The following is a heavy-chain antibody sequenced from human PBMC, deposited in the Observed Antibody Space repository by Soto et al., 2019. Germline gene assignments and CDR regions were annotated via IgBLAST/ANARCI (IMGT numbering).Heavy chain of an antibody. CDR3: ARGSYSSGPYYFDY. D-gene: IGHD6-19*01. V-gene: IGHV1-3*01. CDR1: GYTFTSYA. J-gene: IGHJ4*02. Sequence: RASVKVSCKASGYTFTSYAMHWVRQAPGQRLEWMGWINAGNGNTKYSQKFQGRVTITRDTSASTAYMELSSLRSEDTAVYYCARGSYSSGPYYFDYWGQGALVTVSS. CDR2: INAGNGNT.